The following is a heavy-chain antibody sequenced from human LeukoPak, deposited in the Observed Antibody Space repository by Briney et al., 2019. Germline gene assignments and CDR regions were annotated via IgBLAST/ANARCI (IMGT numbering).Heavy chain of an antibody. CDR2: ISSSSSYI. D-gene: IGHD2-21*02. J-gene: IGHJ4*02. CDR1: GFTFSSYS. V-gene: IGHV3-21*01. CDR3: ARGVTAHPGHFDY. Sequence: PGGSLRLSCAASGFTFSSYSMNWVRQAPGKGLEWVSSISSSSSYIYYADSVKGRFTISRDNAKNSLYLQMNSLRAEDTVVYYCARGVTAHPGHFDYWGQGTLVTVSS.